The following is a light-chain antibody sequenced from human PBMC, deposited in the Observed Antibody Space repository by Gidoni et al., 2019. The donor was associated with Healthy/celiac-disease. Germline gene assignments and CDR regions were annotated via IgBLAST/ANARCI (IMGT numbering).Light chain of an antibody. CDR2: QDS. CDR3: QAWDSSTGGV. Sequence: SYELTQPPSVSVSPGQTASITCSGDKLGAKYACWYKQKPGQSPVLGIYQDSTRPSGIPERFSGSNSGNTATLTIGGTQAMDEADYYCQAWDSSTGGVFGGGTKLTVL. J-gene: IGLJ2*01. V-gene: IGLV3-1*01. CDR1: KLGAKY.